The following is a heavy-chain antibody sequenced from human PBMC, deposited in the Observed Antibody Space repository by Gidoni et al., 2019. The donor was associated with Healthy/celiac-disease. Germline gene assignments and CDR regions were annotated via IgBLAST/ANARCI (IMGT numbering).Heavy chain of an antibody. V-gene: IGHV3-9*01. CDR3: AKGTITFGGVVDY. CDR1: GFTFDDYA. J-gene: IGHJ4*02. CDR2: ISWNSGSI. Sequence: EVQLVESGGGLVQPGRSLRLSCAASGFTFDDYAMHWVRQAPGKGLEWVSGISWNSGSIGYADSVKGRFTISRDNAKNSLYLQMNSLRAEDTALYYCAKGTITFGGVVDYWGQGTLVTVSS. D-gene: IGHD3-16*01.